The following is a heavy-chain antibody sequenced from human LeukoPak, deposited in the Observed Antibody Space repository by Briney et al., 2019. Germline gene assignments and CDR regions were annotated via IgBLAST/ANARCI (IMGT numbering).Heavy chain of an antibody. J-gene: IGHJ4*02. D-gene: IGHD3-16*01. V-gene: IGHV4-59*01. CDR3: ARGAAPDY. Sequence: SETLSLTCTVSGGSISSYYWNWIRQPPGKGLEWIGYIYYSGSTNHNPSLKSRVTISVDTSKNQFSLKLSSVTAADTAVYYCARGAAPDYWGQGTLVTVSS. CDR1: GGSISSYY. CDR2: IYYSGST.